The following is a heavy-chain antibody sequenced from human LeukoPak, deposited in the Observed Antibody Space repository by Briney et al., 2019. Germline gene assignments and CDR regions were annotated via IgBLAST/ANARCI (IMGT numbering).Heavy chain of an antibody. CDR3: AREEVPATSPAGWFDP. J-gene: IGHJ5*02. D-gene: IGHD2-2*01. CDR2: IYCSGST. Sequence: PSETLSLTGTVSGGSISSSSYYWGWIRQPPGKGLEWIGSIYCSGSTYYNPSLKSRVTMSVDTSKNQFSLKLSSVTAADTAVYYCAREEVPATSPAGWFDPWGQGTLVTVSS. V-gene: IGHV4-39*07. CDR1: GGSISSSSYY.